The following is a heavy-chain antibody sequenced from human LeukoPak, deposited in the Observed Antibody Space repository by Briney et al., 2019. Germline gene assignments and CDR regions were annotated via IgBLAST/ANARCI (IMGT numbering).Heavy chain of an antibody. CDR3: ARDFGTTGAFDI. V-gene: IGHV4-4*07. CDR1: GGSISSYY. CDR2: IYTSGST. D-gene: IGHD1-1*01. J-gene: IGHJ3*02. Sequence: SETLSLTCTVSGGSISSYYWSGIRRPAGKGREGIGRIYTSGSTNYNPSLKSRVTMSVDTSKNQFSLKLSSVTAADTAVYYCARDFGTTGAFDIWGQGTMVTVSS.